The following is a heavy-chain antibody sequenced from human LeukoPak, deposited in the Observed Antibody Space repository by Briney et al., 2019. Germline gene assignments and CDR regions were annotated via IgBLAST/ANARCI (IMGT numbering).Heavy chain of an antibody. CDR3: AREYYYDSSGLDY. J-gene: IGHJ4*02. V-gene: IGHV3-33*01. D-gene: IGHD3-22*01. CDR1: GFTFSSYG. Sequence: GGSLRLSCAASGFTFSSYGMHWVRQAPGKGLEWVAVTWYDGSNKYYADSVKGRFTISRDNSKNTLYLQMNSLRAEDTAVYYCAREYYYDSSGLDYWGQGTLVTVSS. CDR2: TWYDGSNK.